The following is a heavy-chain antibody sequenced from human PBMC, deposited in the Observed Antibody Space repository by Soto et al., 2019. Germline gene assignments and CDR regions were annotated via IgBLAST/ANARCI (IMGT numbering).Heavy chain of an antibody. CDR1: GFTFSSYA. Sequence: EVQLLESGGGLVQPGGSLRLSCAASGFTFSSYAMSWVRQAPGKGLEWVSAISGSGGSTYYADSVKGRFTISRDNSKNTLYLQMNSLRAEDTAVYYCVKKASSQLLWFGELFYYFDYWGQGTLVTVSS. V-gene: IGHV3-23*01. CDR2: ISGSGGST. J-gene: IGHJ4*02. CDR3: VKKASSQLLWFGELFYYFDY. D-gene: IGHD3-10*01.